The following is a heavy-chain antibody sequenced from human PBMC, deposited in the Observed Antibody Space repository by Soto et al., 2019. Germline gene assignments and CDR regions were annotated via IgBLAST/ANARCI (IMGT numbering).Heavy chain of an antibody. D-gene: IGHD4-17*01. CDR3: ARRTVGWYFDL. CDR1: GFTFSIYD. V-gene: IGHV3-23*01. J-gene: IGHJ2*01. Sequence: EVQLLESGGGLVQPGGSLRLSCAASGFTFSIYDMNWVRQAPGKGLEWVSVISGSGGSTYYADSVKGRFTISRDNSKNTLYLQMNSLRAEDTAVYYCARRTVGWYFDLWGRGTMVTVSS. CDR2: ISGSGGST.